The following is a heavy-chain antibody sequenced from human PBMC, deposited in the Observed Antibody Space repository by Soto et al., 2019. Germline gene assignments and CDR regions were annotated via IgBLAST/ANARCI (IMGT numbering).Heavy chain of an antibody. D-gene: IGHD3-10*01. CDR2: INPSGGST. CDR1: GYTFTSYY. V-gene: IGHV1-46*03. J-gene: IGHJ6*03. CDR3: ALNTYYYGSGAPPGYMDV. Sequence: QVQLVQSGAEVKKPGASVKVSCKASGYTFTSYYMHWVRQAPGQGLEWMGIINPSGGSTSYAQKFQGRVPMTRDTSTSTVYMELSSLRSEDTAVYYCALNTYYYGSGAPPGYMDVWGKGTTVTVSS.